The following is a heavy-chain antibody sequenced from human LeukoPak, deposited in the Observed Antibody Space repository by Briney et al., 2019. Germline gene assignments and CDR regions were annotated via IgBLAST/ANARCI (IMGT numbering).Heavy chain of an antibody. CDR2: ISTSGSTK. CDR1: GFTFSSYS. CDR3: AREASGYSYGLDAFDI. J-gene: IGHJ3*02. Sequence: GGSLRLSCAASGFTFSSYSMNWVRQAPGKGLEWVSFISTSGSTKHYADSVKDRFTISRDNAKNSLYLQMNSLRGEDTAVYYCAREASGYSYGLDAFDIWGQGTTVTVSS. D-gene: IGHD5-18*01. V-gene: IGHV3-48*04.